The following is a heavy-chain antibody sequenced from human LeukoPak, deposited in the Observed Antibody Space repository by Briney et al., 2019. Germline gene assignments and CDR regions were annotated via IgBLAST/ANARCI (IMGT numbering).Heavy chain of an antibody. CDR1: GGSINSDY. Sequence: ASETLPLTCTVSGGSINSDYWSWIRQPPGKGLEWIGYIYYTGSTKYIPSLNSRVTMSIDTSKNQFSLKLSSVTAADTAVYYCARFSWYIDYWGQGTLVTVSS. CDR3: ARFSWYIDY. V-gene: IGHV4-59*01. J-gene: IGHJ4*02. CDR2: IYYTGST.